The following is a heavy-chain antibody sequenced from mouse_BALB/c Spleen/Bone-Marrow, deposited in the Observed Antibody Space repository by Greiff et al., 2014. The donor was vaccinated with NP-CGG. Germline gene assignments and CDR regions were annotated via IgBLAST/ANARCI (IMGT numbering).Heavy chain of an antibody. CDR2: ISSGSSTT. D-gene: IGHD2-2*01. CDR1: GFTFSSIG. V-gene: IGHV5-17*02. J-gene: IGHJ2*01. Sequence: EVMLVESGGGLVQPGGSRKLSCAASGFTFSSIGMHWVRQAPEKGLEWVAYISSGSSTTYYADTVKGRFTITRDNPKNTLFLQMSSLRSEHPAMYYCESTSFGYDRQLYFFDYWGQGTLLTVSA. CDR3: ESTSFGYDRQLYFFDY.